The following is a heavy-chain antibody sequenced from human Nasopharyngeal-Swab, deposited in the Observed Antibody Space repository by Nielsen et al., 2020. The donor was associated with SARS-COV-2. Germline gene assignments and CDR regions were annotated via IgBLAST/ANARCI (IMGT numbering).Heavy chain of an antibody. CDR1: GGSISSGCYY. CDR3: ARAGLAIFGVVSNFDY. J-gene: IGHJ4*02. D-gene: IGHD3-3*01. Sequence: SETLSLTCTVSGGSISSGCYYWSWIRQHPGKGLEWIGYIYYSGSTYYNPSLKSRVTISVDTSKNQFSLKLSSVTAADTAVYYCARAGLAIFGVVSNFDYWGQGTLVTVSS. V-gene: IGHV4-31*03. CDR2: IYYSGST.